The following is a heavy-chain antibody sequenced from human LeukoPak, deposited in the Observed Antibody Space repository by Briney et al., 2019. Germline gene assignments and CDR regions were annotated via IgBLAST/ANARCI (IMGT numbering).Heavy chain of an antibody. CDR1: GFTFSSYG. D-gene: IGHD6-19*01. CDR3: AKALTQAVGAFDY. J-gene: IGHJ4*02. Sequence: GSLRLSCAASGFTFSSYGMHWVRQAPGKGLEWVAFIRYDGSNKYYADSVKGRFTISRDNSKNTLYLQMNSLRAEDTAVYYCAKALTQAVGAFDYWGQGTLVTVSS. CDR2: IRYDGSNK. V-gene: IGHV3-30*02.